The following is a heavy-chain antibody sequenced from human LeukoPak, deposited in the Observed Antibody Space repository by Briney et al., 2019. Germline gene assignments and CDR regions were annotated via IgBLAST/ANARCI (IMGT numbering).Heavy chain of an antibody. D-gene: IGHD3-22*01. CDR2: INSDGSNT. CDR1: GFTFSSYW. V-gene: IGHV3-74*01. J-gene: IGHJ4*02. CDR3: ARGADSNGYTVLDY. Sequence: GGSLRLSCSASGFTFSSYWMHWVRQAPGKGLVWVSDINSDGSNTYYVDSVKGRFTISRDNAKNTLYLQLNSLRAEDTAVYYCARGADSNGYTVLDYWGQGTPVTVSS.